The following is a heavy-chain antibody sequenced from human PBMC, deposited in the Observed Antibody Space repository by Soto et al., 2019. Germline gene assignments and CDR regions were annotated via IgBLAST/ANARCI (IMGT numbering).Heavy chain of an antibody. CDR1: GFSLSTSGVG. J-gene: IGHJ5*02. D-gene: IGHD6-6*01. CDR2: IYWNDDK. CDR3: AHRYMAARPGVGTFYNWFDP. V-gene: IGHV2-5*01. Sequence: SGPTLVNPTQTLTLTCTFSGFSLSTSGVGVGWIRQPPGKALEWLALIYWNDDKRYSPSLKSRLTITKDTSKNQVVLTMTNMDPVDTATYYCAHRYMAARPGVGTFYNWFDPWGQGTLVTVSS.